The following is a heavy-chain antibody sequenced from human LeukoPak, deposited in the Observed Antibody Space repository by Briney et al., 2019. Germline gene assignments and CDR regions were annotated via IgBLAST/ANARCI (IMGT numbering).Heavy chain of an antibody. J-gene: IGHJ4*02. Sequence: GGSLRLSCVASGFSLSSYWMSWVRQTPGKGLEWVSIIYSGGSTFYADSVKGRFTISRDNSKNTLYLQMNSLRAEDTAVYYCATFTPVAGNFDYWGQGTLVTVSS. CDR2: IYSGGST. CDR3: ATFTPVAGNFDY. D-gene: IGHD6-19*01. CDR1: GFSLSSYW. V-gene: IGHV3-53*01.